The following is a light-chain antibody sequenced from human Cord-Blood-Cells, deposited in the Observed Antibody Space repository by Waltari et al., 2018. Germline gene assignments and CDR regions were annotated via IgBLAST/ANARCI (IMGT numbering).Light chain of an antibody. J-gene: IGKJ4*01. V-gene: IGKV1-39*01. Sequence: DIQMTQYPSSLSASVGDRVTITCRASQSISSYLNLYQQKPWKAPKLLIYAASSLQSGVPSRFSGSGSGTDFTLTISSLQPEDFATYYCQQNNNRPRTFGRGTKVEIK. CDR1: QSISSY. CDR3: QQNNNRPRT. CDR2: AAS.